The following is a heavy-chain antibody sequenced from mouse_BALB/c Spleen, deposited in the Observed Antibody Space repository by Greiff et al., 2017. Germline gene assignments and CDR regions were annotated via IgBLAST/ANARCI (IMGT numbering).Heavy chain of an antibody. Sequence: EVQLQQSGPELVKPGASVKISCKASGYTFTDYNMHWVKQSHGKSLEWIGYIYPYNGGTGYNQKFKSKATLTVDNSSSTAYMELRSLTSEDSAVYYCVGSGGYWGQGTTLTVSS. CDR1: GYTFTDYN. CDR3: VGSGGY. J-gene: IGHJ2*01. V-gene: IGHV1S29*02. CDR2: IYPYNGGT. D-gene: IGHD1-1*01.